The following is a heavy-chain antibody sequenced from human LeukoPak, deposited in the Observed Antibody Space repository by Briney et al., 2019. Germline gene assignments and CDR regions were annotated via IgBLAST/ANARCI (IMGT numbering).Heavy chain of an antibody. CDR2: IYWDDDK. V-gene: IGHV2-5*02. D-gene: IGHD5-18*01. CDR1: GFSLSTSGVG. J-gene: IGHJ4*02. CDR3: ARPRGYSYGNYFDY. Sequence: SGPTLVKPTQTLTLTCTFSGFSLSTSGVGVGWIRQPPGKALEWLALIYWDDDKRYSPSLKSRLTITKDTSKNQVVLTMTNMDPVDTATYYCARPRGYSYGNYFDYWGQGTLVTVSS.